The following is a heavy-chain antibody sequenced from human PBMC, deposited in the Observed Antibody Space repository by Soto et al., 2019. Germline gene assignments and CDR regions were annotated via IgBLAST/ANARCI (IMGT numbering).Heavy chain of an antibody. J-gene: IGHJ4*02. Sequence: GGSLRLSCAASGFTFTTAWINWVRQAPGKGLEWVGRIRNKVNSYTTDYTASVKGRFTISRDDSKNSLYLQMNSLKTEDTAVYHCARDLGSSQNYWGQGTLVTVSS. V-gene: IGHV3-72*01. CDR1: GFTFTTAW. CDR3: ARDLGSSQNY. CDR2: IRNKVNSYTT. D-gene: IGHD2-15*01.